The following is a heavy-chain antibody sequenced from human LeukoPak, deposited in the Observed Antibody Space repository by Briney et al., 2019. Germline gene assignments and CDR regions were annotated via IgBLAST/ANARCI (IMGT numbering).Heavy chain of an antibody. CDR1: GFTFSSFA. V-gene: IGHV3-23*01. Sequence: GGSLRLSCAASGFTFSSFAMSWVRQAPGKGLEWVSVVSGRGDSTYYADSVKGRFTISRDNSKSTVYLQMNSLRAEDTAVYYCARETGDFDSWGQGTLVIVSS. CDR2: VSGRGDST. CDR3: ARETGDFDS. D-gene: IGHD7-27*01. J-gene: IGHJ4*02.